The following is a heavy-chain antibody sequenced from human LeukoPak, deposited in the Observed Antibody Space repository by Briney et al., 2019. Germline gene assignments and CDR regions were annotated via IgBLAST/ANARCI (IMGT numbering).Heavy chain of an antibody. CDR3: AKAQLRDFDNY. D-gene: IGHD2-2*01. CDR2: ISASGTTT. V-gene: IGHV3-23*01. J-gene: IGHJ4*02. Sequence: GGSRTRSCAASGFTFSDYAMSWVRQAPGKGLEWVATISASGTTTYYADSVQGRFAISRDNSKNILYLQLSSLRAEDTAVYYCAKAQLRDFDNYWGQGTLVIVSS. CDR1: GFTFSDYA.